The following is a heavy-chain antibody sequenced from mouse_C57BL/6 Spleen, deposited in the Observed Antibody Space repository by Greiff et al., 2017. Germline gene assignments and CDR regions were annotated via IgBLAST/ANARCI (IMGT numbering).Heavy chain of an antibody. Sequence: VMLVESGPGLVAPSQSLSITCTVSGFSLTSYAISWVRQPPGKGLEWLGVIWTGGGTNYNSALKSRLSISKDNSKSQVFLKMNSLQTDDTARYYCARNSDSSGPLFDYWGQGTTLTVSS. V-gene: IGHV2-9-1*01. J-gene: IGHJ2*01. CDR1: GFSLTSYA. CDR2: IWTGGGT. CDR3: ARNSDSSGPLFDY. D-gene: IGHD3-2*02.